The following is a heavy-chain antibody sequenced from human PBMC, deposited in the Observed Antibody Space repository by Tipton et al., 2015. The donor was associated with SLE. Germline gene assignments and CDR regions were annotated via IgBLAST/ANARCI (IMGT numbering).Heavy chain of an antibody. J-gene: IGHJ2*01. Sequence: SLRLSCAASGFSVSSNYMSWVRQAPGKGLEWVSVIYSAGDTYYADSVKGRFTISRDNSKNTVYLHMNSLRADDTAIYYCAREVLDGDSTGWYFDLWGRGTLVTVSS. V-gene: IGHV3-53*01. CDR1: GFSVSSNY. D-gene: IGHD4-17*01. CDR3: AREVLDGDSTGWYFDL. CDR2: IYSAGDT.